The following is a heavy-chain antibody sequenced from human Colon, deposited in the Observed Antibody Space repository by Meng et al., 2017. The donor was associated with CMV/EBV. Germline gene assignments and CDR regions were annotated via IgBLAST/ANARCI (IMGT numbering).Heavy chain of an antibody. CDR1: EFSLSNFG. Sequence: GGSLRLSCTASEFSLSNFGVHWVRQAPGKGLEWVAVISHDGTNKYYADSVKGRFTISRDDSKNTLYLQMNNLRGEDTAVYYCARGLGHASNNSHDYWGQGTLVTVSS. CDR2: ISHDGTNK. CDR3: ARGLGHASNNSHDY. D-gene: IGHD1-1*01. V-gene: IGHV3-30*03. J-gene: IGHJ4*02.